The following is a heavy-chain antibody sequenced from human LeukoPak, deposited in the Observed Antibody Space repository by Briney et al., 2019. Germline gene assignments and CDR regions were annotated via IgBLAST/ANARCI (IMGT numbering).Heavy chain of an antibody. CDR1: GFTVSSNY. CDR3: ARDLVSRIATAYYYYGMDV. V-gene: IGHV3-66*01. J-gene: IGHJ6*02. D-gene: IGHD6-13*01. CDR2: IYSGGST. Sequence: PGGSLRLSCAASGFTVSSNYMSWVRQAPGKGLEWVSVIYSGGSTYYADSVKGRFTISRDNPKNTLYLQTNSLRAEDTAVYYCARDLVSRIATAYYYYGMDVWGQGTTVTVSS.